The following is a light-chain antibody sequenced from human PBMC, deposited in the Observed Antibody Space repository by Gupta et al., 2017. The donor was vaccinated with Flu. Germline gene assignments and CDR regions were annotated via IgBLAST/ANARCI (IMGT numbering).Light chain of an antibody. Sequence: QTVVTQEPSFSVSPGGTVTLTCGFSSGSDSTSYYPSWYQQTPGQAPRTLIYSTNPRSSGVPDRFSGSILGNKAALTITGAQADDESDYYCVLYMGSGMWVFGGGTKLTVL. CDR2: STN. J-gene: IGLJ3*02. CDR3: VLYMGSGMWV. CDR1: SGSDSTSYY. V-gene: IGLV8-61*01.